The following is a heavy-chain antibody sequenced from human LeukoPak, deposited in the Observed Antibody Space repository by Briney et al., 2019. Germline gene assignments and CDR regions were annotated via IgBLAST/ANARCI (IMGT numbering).Heavy chain of an antibody. D-gene: IGHD6-13*01. CDR1: GFTFDDYG. CDR2: INWNGGST. Sequence: GGSLRLSCAASGFTFDDYGMSWVRQAPGKGLEWVSGINWNGGSTGYADSVKGRFTISRDNGKNSLFLQMNSLRAEDTAVYYCARGAGSSSSYYFDYWGQGTLVTVSS. J-gene: IGHJ4*02. V-gene: IGHV3-20*04. CDR3: ARGAGSSSSYYFDY.